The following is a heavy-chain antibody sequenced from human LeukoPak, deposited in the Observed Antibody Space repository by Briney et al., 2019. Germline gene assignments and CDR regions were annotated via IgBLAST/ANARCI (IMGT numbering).Heavy chain of an antibody. J-gene: IGHJ3*02. D-gene: IGHD2-2*01. CDR2: IYYSGST. V-gene: IGHV4-59*01. CDR3: AHTHYCSSTSCRPFDAFDI. CDR1: GGSISSYY. Sequence: SETLSLTCTVSGGSISSYYWSWIRQPPGKGLEWIGYIYYSGSTNYNPSLKSRVTISVDTSKNQFSLKLSSVTAADTAVYYCAHTHYCSSTSCRPFDAFDIWGQGTMVTVSS.